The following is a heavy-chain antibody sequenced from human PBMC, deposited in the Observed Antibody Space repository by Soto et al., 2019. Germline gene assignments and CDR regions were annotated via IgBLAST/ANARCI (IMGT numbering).Heavy chain of an antibody. V-gene: IGHV3-7*01. CDR3: ARERGGQGVTTSGYGFQH. J-gene: IGHJ1*01. CDR1: RFAFSTYW. Sequence: EVQLVESGGGLVQPGGSLRLSCAASRFAFSTYWMSWFRQAPGKGLDWVANMNEDGSEKNYVDSVKGRFTISIENAKNSLYLQMDSLRAEDTAVYYCARERGGQGVTTSGYGFQHWGQGPLVTVSA. D-gene: IGHD2-2*01. CDR2: MNEDGSEK.